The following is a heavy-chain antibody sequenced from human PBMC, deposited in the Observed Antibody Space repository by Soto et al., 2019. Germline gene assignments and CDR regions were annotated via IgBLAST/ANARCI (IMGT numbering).Heavy chain of an antibody. V-gene: IGHV3-30-3*01. CDR2: ISYDGSNK. J-gene: IGHJ4*02. CDR3: ASPYCSSTSCYWGFDY. D-gene: IGHD2-2*01. Sequence: PVGSLRLSCAASGFTFSSYAMHWVRQAPGKGLEWVAVISYDGSNKYYADSVKGRFTISRDNSKNTLYLQMNSLRAEDTAVYYCASPYCSSTSCYWGFDYWGQGTLVTVSS. CDR1: GFTFSSYA.